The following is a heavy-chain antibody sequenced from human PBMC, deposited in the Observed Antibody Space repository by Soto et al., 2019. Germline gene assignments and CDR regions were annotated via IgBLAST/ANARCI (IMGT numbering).Heavy chain of an antibody. CDR1: GFTFSSND. Sequence: GGSLRLSCAAAGFTFSSNDMNWVRQAPGKGLEWVSYISSSSSPIYYADSVRGRFTISRDNSKNTLYLQMNSLRAEDTAVYYCARDYYKYYDSSGYYRSPAYWGQGTLVTVSS. CDR2: ISSSSSPI. CDR3: ARDYYKYYDSSGYYRSPAY. J-gene: IGHJ4*02. D-gene: IGHD3-22*01. V-gene: IGHV3-48*01.